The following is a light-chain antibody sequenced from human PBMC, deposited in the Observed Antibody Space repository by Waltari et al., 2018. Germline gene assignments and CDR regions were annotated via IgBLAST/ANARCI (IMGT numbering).Light chain of an antibody. CDR3: SSYTASRLYV. J-gene: IGLJ1*01. Sequence: QSALTQPASVSGSPGQSITISCTGTSSDVGGYNYVSWYQQYPGKAPKLVIHDVSSRPSGTSDRFSGSKSGNTASLIISGLQADDEADYSCSSYTASRLYVFGTGTKVTVL. CDR2: DVS. V-gene: IGLV2-14*03. CDR1: SSDVGGYNY.